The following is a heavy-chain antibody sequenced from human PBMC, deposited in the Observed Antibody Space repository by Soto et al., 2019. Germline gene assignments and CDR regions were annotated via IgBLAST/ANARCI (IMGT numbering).Heavy chain of an antibody. CDR1: GGSISSYY. CDR3: ASSPLGGAGIERSLDY. V-gene: IGHV4-59*01. CDR2: IYYSGST. Sequence: SETLSLTCTVSGGSISSYYWSWIRQPPGKGLEWIGYIYYSGSTNYNPSLKSRVTISVDTSKNQFSLKLSSVTAADTAVYYCASSPLGGAGIERSLDYWGRGTLVTVSS. J-gene: IGHJ4*02. D-gene: IGHD6-13*01.